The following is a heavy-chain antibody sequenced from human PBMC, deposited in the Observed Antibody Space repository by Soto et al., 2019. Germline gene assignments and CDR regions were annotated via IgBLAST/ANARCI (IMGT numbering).Heavy chain of an antibody. V-gene: IGHV3-30*18. CDR1: GFTFSNYG. D-gene: IGHD6-6*01. J-gene: IGHJ6*02. Sequence: GGSLRLSCAASGFTFSNYGMHWVRQAPGKGLEWVTVISYDGSNKYYADSVKGRFTISRDTSKNTLYLQMDSLRPDDTAVYYCAKDRADRWSNGMDVWGQGTTVTVSS. CDR2: ISYDGSNK. CDR3: AKDRADRWSNGMDV.